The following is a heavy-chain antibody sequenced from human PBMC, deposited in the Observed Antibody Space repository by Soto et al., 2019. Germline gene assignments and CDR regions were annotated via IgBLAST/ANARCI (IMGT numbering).Heavy chain of an antibody. Sequence: PGGSLRLSCAASGFTFSSYAMSWVRQAPGKGLEWVSAISGSGGSTYYADSVKGRFTISRDNSKNTLYLQMNSLRAEDTAVYYCAKILEYVEMAPTMGYFDYWGQGTLVTVSS. CDR2: ISGSGGST. D-gene: IGHD6-6*01. J-gene: IGHJ4*02. V-gene: IGHV3-23*01. CDR1: GFTFSSYA. CDR3: AKILEYVEMAPTMGYFDY.